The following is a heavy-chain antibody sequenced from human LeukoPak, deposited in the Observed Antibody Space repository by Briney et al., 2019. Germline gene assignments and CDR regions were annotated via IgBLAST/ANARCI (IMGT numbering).Heavy chain of an antibody. CDR1: GFTFSSYW. CDR2: IKQDRSEK. V-gene: IGHV3-7*01. Sequence: GGSLRLSCAASGFTFSSYWMSWVRQAPGKGLEWVANIKQDRSEKYYVDSVKGRFTISRDNAKNSLYLQMNSLRAEDTAVYYCARDKYGVEMATYYYGMDVWGQGTTVTVSS. CDR3: ARDKYGVEMATYYYGMDV. D-gene: IGHD5-24*01. J-gene: IGHJ6*02.